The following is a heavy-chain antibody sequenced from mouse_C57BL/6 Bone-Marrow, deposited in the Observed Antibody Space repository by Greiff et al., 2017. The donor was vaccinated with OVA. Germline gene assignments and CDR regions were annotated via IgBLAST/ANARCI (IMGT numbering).Heavy chain of an antibody. V-gene: IGHV5-4*01. CDR1: GFTFSSYA. CDR3: ARDEGITTVVAPHWYFDV. D-gene: IGHD1-1*01. Sequence: DVKLVESGGGLVKPGGSLKLSCAASGFTFSSYAMSWVRQTPEKRLEWVATISDGGSYTYYPDNVKGRFTISRDNAKNNLYLQMSHLKSEDTAMYYCARDEGITTVVAPHWYFDVWGTGTTVTVSS. CDR2: ISDGGSYT. J-gene: IGHJ1*03.